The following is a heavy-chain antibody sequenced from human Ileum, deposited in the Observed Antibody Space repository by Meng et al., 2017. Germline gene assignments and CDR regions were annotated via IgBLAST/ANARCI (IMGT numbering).Heavy chain of an antibody. J-gene: IGHJ4*02. Sequence: QVQLVESGGPLVKPGGSLRLSCAASGLTFRDHYMTWIRQAPGKGLEWVSYNSHTGDTIYYSDSVRGRFTVSRDNANNLLFLQMNSLRAEDTALYYCGRGHFGLDYWGPGTLVT. CDR2: NSHTGDTI. CDR1: GLTFRDHY. V-gene: IGHV3-11*01. D-gene: IGHD3-10*01. CDR3: GRGHFGLDY.